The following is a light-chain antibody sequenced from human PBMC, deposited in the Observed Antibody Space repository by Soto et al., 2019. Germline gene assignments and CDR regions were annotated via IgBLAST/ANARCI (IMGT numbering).Light chain of an antibody. J-gene: IGKJ1*01. CDR2: DAS. CDR1: QSVSSSY. Sequence: DIVLTQSPGTLSLSPGEGATLSCRASQSVSSSYVAWYQQKPGQAPRLLIYDASSRATGIPDRFSGSGSGTDFTLTISRLEPEDFAVYYCQQYGSSRTVGQGTKVDNK. V-gene: IGKV3-20*01. CDR3: QQYGSSRT.